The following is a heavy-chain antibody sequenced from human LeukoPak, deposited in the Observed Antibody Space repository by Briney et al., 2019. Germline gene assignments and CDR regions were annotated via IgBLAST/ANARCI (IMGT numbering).Heavy chain of an antibody. D-gene: IGHD4-17*01. CDR3: ARSTTVTLQSFDY. J-gene: IGHJ4*02. V-gene: IGHV3-33*08. CDR1: GFTFSSYG. CDR2: IWYDGSNE. Sequence: GGSLRLSCAASGFTFSSYGRHWVRQAPGKGLEWVAVIWYDGSNENYADSVKGRFTISRDNSKNTLYLQMNSLRVEDTAVYYCARSTTVTLQSFDYWGQGALVTVSS.